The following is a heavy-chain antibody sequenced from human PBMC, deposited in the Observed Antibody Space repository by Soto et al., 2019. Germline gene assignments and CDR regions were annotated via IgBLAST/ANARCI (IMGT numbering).Heavy chain of an antibody. CDR3: AKEDTYYDFWSGYYPSPVDY. CDR2: ISGSGGST. J-gene: IGHJ4*02. D-gene: IGHD3-3*01. Sequence: PGGSLRLSCAASGFTFSSYAMSWVRQAPGKGLEWVSAISGSGGSTYYADSVKGRFTISRDNSKNTLYLQMNSLRAEDTAVYYCAKEDTYYDFWSGYYPSPVDYWGQGTLVTVSS. CDR1: GFTFSSYA. V-gene: IGHV3-23*01.